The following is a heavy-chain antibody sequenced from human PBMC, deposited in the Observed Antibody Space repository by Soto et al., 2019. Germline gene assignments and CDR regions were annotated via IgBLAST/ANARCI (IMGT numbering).Heavy chain of an antibody. D-gene: IGHD3-10*01. J-gene: IGHJ5*02. CDR2: IYYSGST. Sequence: SETLSLTCTVSGGSISSSSYYWGWIRQPPGKGLEWIGSIYYSGSTYYNPSLKSRVTISVDTSKNQFSLKLSSVTAADTAVYYCARPNRYYYGSGSYSPNWFDPWGQGTLVTV. CDR3: ARPNRYYYGSGSYSPNWFDP. CDR1: GGSISSSSYY. V-gene: IGHV4-39*01.